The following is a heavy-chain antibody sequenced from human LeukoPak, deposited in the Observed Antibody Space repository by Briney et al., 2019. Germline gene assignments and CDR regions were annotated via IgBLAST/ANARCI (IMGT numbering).Heavy chain of an antibody. D-gene: IGHD3-22*01. J-gene: IGHJ4*02. CDR1: GDSISSYY. CDR3: ASTTYYYDSSGYYFLDY. V-gene: IGHV4-4*07. Sequence: SETLSLTCTVSGDSISSYYWSWIRQPAGKGLEWIGRIYTSGSTNYNPSLKNRVTMSVATSKNQFSLKLSSVTAADTAVYCCASTTYYYDSSGYYFLDYWGQGTLVTVSS. CDR2: IYTSGST.